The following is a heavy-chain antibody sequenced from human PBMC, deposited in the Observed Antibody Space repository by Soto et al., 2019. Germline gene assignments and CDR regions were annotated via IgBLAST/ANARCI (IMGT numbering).Heavy chain of an antibody. CDR2: MSAYNGNT. Sequence: QVQLVQSGAEVKKPGASVKVSCKASGYTFTSYGISWVRQAPGQGLEWMGWMSAYNGNTNYTQRLQGRVAMITDTSTRTSSMELRSMRSDDTAVYYCVRYLETAMVYFYWGQVSLVTVS. CDR3: VRYLETAMVYFY. J-gene: IGHJ4*02. D-gene: IGHD5-18*01. CDR1: GYTFTSYG. V-gene: IGHV1-18*04.